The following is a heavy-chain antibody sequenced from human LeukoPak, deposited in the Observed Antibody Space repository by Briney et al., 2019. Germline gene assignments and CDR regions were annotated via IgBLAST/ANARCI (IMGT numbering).Heavy chain of an antibody. CDR2: ISYGGST. D-gene: IGHD3-3*01. CDR3: ARGIFGMVLNAFDL. V-gene: IGHV4-59*01. CDR1: GGSISSYY. Sequence: PSETLSLTCTVSGGSISSYYWTWIRQPPGRGLEWVGYISYGGSTNYNPSLKSRVTISVDTSTNQFSLKLSSVTAADTVVYYCARGIFGMVLNAFDLWGRGTMVTVSS. J-gene: IGHJ3*01.